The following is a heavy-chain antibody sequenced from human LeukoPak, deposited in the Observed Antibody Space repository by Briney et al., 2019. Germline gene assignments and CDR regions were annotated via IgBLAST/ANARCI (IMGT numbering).Heavy chain of an antibody. CDR1: GGSITSSSYY. D-gene: IGHD3-16*01. Sequence: SETLSLTCIVSGGSITSSSYYWGWIRQPPGKGLEWIGSIYHSGSTYYNPSLKSRVTISVDTSKNQFSLKLSSVTAADTAVYYCARTYSRDVVIDYWGQGTLVTVSS. J-gene: IGHJ4*02. V-gene: IGHV4-39*07. CDR3: ARTYSRDVVIDY. CDR2: IYHSGST.